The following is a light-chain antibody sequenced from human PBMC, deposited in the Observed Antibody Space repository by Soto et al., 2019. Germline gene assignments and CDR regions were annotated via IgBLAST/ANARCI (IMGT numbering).Light chain of an antibody. Sequence: DIQMTQSRPTLTASVGPTDDNAFRASQTISRWLAWYQQKPGKAPRLLIYTASTLESGVPSRFSASGSGTEFTLTISSLHPDDFATYYCQEYKNYWTFGQGTKVDI. CDR2: TAS. V-gene: IGKV1-5*01. CDR1: QTISRW. J-gene: IGKJ1*01. CDR3: QEYKNYWT.